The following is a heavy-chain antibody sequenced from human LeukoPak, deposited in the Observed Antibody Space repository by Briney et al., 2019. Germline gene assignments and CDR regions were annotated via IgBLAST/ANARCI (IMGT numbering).Heavy chain of an antibody. Sequence: GESLKISCKDSGYSFTNYWVGWVRQMPGKGLEWMGIICPGDSDTRYSPSFQGQVTISADKSISTAYLQWSSLKAADTAIYYCARLSDNSSTGFDYWGQGTLVTVSS. CDR2: ICPGDSDT. V-gene: IGHV5-51*01. D-gene: IGHD6-6*01. J-gene: IGHJ4*02. CDR1: GYSFTNYW. CDR3: ARLSDNSSTGFDY.